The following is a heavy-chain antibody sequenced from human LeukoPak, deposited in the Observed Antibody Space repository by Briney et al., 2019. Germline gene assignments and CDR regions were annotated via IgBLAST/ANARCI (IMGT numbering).Heavy chain of an antibody. Sequence: PSETLSLTCTVSGGSISSYYWSWIRQPPGKGLEWIGYIYYSGSTNYNPSLKSRVTISVDTSKNQFSLKLSSVTAAHTAVYYCARGRTATHAFDIWGQGTMVTVSS. D-gene: IGHD5-18*01. J-gene: IGHJ3*02. V-gene: IGHV4-59*01. CDR3: ARGRTATHAFDI. CDR1: GGSISSYY. CDR2: IYYSGST.